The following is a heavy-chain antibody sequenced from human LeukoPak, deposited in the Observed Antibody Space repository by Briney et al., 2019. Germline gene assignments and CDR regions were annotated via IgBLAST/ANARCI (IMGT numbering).Heavy chain of an antibody. CDR2: IKSKTDGGTT. CDR1: GFTFSNAW. CDR3: TTAQLERDAFDI. Sequence: GGSLRLSCAASGFTFSNAWMSWVRQAPGKGLGWVGRIKSKTDGGTTDYAAPVKGRFTISRDDSKNTLYLQMNSLKTEDTAVYYCTTAQLERDAFDIWGQGTMVTVSS. J-gene: IGHJ3*02. V-gene: IGHV3-15*01. D-gene: IGHD1-1*01.